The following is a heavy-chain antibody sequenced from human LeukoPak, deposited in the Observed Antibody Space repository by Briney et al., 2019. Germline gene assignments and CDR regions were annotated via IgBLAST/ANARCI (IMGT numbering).Heavy chain of an antibody. Sequence: GGSLRLSCAASGFTFSNYAMSWVRQAPGKGLEWVSGISGAGSGTYYADSVKGRFTISRDNSKSTLYLQMNSLGAEDTAVYYCAKARGFLGRLADYWGQVTLVTVSS. CDR1: GFTFSNYA. J-gene: IGHJ4*02. CDR2: ISGAGSGT. V-gene: IGHV3-23*01. CDR3: AKARGFLGRLADY. D-gene: IGHD3-3*01.